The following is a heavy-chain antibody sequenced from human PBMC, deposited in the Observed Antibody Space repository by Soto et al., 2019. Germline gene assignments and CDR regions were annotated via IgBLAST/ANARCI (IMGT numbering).Heavy chain of an antibody. V-gene: IGHV1-8*01. CDR2: MNPNSGNT. D-gene: IGHD6-19*01. J-gene: IGHJ4*02. CDR1: GYTFTSYD. Sequence: SVKVSCKASGYTFTSYDINWVRQATGQGLEWMGWMNPNSGNTGYAQKFQGRVTMTRNTSISTACMELSSLRSEDTAVYYCARGLAVAGSTFDYWGQGTLVTVSS. CDR3: ARGLAVAGSTFDY.